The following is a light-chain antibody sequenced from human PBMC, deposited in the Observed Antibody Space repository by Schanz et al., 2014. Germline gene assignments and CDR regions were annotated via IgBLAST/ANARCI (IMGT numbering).Light chain of an antibody. CDR3: QQLNSYPLT. CDR1: QSIRNW. V-gene: IGKV1-5*01. J-gene: IGKJ4*01. CDR2: DAS. Sequence: DIQMTQSPSSLSAVVGDRVAITCRASQSIRNWLAWYQQKPGRAPKVLIYDASNLESGVPSRFSGSGSGTEFTLTISGLQPDDFATYYCQQLNSYPLTFGGGTKVEIK.